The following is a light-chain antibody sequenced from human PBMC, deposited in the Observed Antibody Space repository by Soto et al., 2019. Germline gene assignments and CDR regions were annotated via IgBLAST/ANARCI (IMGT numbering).Light chain of an antibody. CDR3: HSYDSSLSGAYV. V-gene: IGLV1-40*01. J-gene: IGLJ1*01. CDR2: GNN. CDR1: SSNIGAGYD. Sequence: QSVLTQPPSVSGAPGQRVTISCTGSSSNIGAGYDVHWYQRLPGTAPKVLIYGNNNRPSGVPDRFSGSKSGTSASLAITGLQAEDDADYYCHSYDSSLSGAYVFGTGPKVTVL.